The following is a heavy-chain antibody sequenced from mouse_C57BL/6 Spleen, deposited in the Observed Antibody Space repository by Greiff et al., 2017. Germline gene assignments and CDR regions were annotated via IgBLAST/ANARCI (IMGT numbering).Heavy chain of an antibody. V-gene: IGHV1-82*01. D-gene: IGHD1-1*01. Sequence: VQLQQSGPELVKPGASVKISCKASGYAFSSSWMNWVKQRPGKGLEWIGRIYPGDGDTNYNGKFKGKATLTADKSSSTAYMQLSSLTSEDSAVYFCARCLDYYGSSYPYFDYWGQGTTLTVSS. CDR2: IYPGDGDT. CDR1: GYAFSSSW. J-gene: IGHJ2*01. CDR3: ARCLDYYGSSYPYFDY.